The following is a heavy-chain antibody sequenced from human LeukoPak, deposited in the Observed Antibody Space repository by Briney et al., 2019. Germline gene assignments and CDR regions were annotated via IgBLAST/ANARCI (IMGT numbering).Heavy chain of an antibody. CDR1: GFTFSSYA. CDR2: ISGSGGST. CDR3: AKAVLQWLVLFYFDY. V-gene: IGHV3-23*01. D-gene: IGHD6-19*01. Sequence: GGSLRLSCAASGFTFSSYAMSWVRQAPGKGLEWVSAISGSGGSTYYADSVKGRFTISRDNSKNTLYLQMNSLRAEDTAVDYCAKAVLQWLVLFYFDYWGQGTLVTVSS. J-gene: IGHJ4*02.